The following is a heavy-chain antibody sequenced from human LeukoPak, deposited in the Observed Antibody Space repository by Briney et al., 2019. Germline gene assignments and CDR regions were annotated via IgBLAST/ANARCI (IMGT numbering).Heavy chain of an antibody. CDR3: ASNVDTATRAY. CDR2: VKRTTDGGTT. J-gene: IGHJ4*02. CDR1: GFTFSNAW. Sequence: PGGSLRLSCAASGFTFSNAWMSWVRQTPGKGLEWVGRVKRTTDGGTTDYAAPVKDRFTVSRDDSKNTVYLQMNSLRAEDTAVYYCASNVDTATRAYWGQGTLVTVSS. D-gene: IGHD5-18*01. V-gene: IGHV3-15*01.